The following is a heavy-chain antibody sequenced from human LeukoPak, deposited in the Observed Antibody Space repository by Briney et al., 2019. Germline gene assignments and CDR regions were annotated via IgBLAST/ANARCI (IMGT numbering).Heavy chain of an antibody. J-gene: IGHJ4*02. CDR2: ISYDGSNK. V-gene: IGHV3-30*03. CDR3: ARLGIVVPDY. D-gene: IGHD2-2*01. CDR1: GFTFSSYG. Sequence: PGRSLLLSCAASGFTFSSYGMHWVRQAPGKGLEWVAVISYDGSNKYYADSVKGRFTISRDNSKNTLYLQMNSLRAEDTAVYYCARLGIVVPDYWGQGTLVTVSS.